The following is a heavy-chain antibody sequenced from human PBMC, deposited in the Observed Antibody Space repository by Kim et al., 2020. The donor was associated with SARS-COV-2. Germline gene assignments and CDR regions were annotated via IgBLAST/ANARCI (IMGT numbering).Heavy chain of an antibody. CDR1: GYSFTNYW. Sequence: GESLKISCKGSGYSFTNYWIGWVRQMPGKGLEWVGIIYPGDSNTRYSPSLQGQVTFSTDKSISTAYLQWSSLKASDTAIYYCARHGGGGWVDYWGQGTLVTVSS. CDR3: ARHGGGGWVDY. J-gene: IGHJ4*02. V-gene: IGHV5-51*01. CDR2: IYPGDSNT. D-gene: IGHD6-19*01.